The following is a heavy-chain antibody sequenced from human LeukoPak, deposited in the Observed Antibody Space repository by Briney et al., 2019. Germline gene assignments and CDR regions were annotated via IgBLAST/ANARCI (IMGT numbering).Heavy chain of an antibody. D-gene: IGHD6-13*01. CDR3: ARAAADQNNWFDP. J-gene: IGHJ5*02. CDR1: GGSISSGGYY. V-gene: IGHV4-31*03. CDR2: IYYSGST. Sequence: PSETLSLTCTVSGGSISSGGYYWSWIRQYPGKGLEWIGYIYYSGSTYYNPSLKSRVIISIDTSKNQFSLKLSSVTAADTAVYYCARAAADQNNWFDPWGQGTPVTVS.